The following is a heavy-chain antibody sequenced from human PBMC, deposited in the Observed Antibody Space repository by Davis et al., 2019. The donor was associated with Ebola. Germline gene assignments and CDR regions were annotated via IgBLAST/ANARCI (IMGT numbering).Heavy chain of an antibody. CDR1: GYTFTGYY. Sequence: ASVKVSCKASGYTFTGYYMHWVRQAPGQGLEWMGWINPNSGGTNYAQKFQGRVTMTRDTSISTAYMELSRLRSDDTAVYYCARAGSNYGNWFDPWGQGTLVTVSS. V-gene: IGHV1-2*02. J-gene: IGHJ5*02. D-gene: IGHD4-11*01. CDR3: ARAGSNYGNWFDP. CDR2: INPNSGGT.